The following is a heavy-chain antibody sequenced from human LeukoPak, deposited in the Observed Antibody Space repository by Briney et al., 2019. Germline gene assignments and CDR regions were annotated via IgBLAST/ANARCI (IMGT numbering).Heavy chain of an antibody. CDR3: VRDLRYCSSTSCYDPCFDY. CDR1: GFTFSSYW. J-gene: IGHJ4*02. CDR2: LNSDGSST. D-gene: IGHD2-2*01. V-gene: IGHV3-74*01. Sequence: PGGSPRLSCAASGFTFSSYWMHWVRQAPGKGLVWVSRLNSDGSSTGYADSVKGRFTISRDNAKNTLYLQMNSLRAEDTAVYYCVRDLRYCSSTSCYDPCFDYWGQGTLVTVSS.